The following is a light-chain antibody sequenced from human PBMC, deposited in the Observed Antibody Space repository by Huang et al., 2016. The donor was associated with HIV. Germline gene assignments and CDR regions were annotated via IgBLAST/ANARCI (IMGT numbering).Light chain of an antibody. V-gene: IGKV1-6*01. CDR3: LQDCSFPYT. J-gene: IGKJ2*01. CDR2: AAT. CDR1: QVIRND. Sequence: AIQMTQSPFSLSASEGDRVTITFRASQVIRNDFGWYKQKTGKPPKILIYAATSLQSGVPSRFSGSGSETNFSLTIRGLQPEDFAAYFCLQDCSFPYTFGQGTEVE.